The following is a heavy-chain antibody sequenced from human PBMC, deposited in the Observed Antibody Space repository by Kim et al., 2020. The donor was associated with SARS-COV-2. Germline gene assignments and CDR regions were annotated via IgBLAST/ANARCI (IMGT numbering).Heavy chain of an antibody. CDR3: ATSSLEGYCSSTSCPPDAFDI. CDR2: IYYSGST. CDR1: GGSISSYY. Sequence: SETLSLTCTVSGGSISSYYWSWIRQPPGKGLEWIGYIYYSGSTNYNPSLKSRVTISVDTSKNQFSLKLSSVTAADTAVYYCATSSLEGYCSSTSCPPDAFDIWGQGTMVTVSS. V-gene: IGHV4-59*01. J-gene: IGHJ3*02. D-gene: IGHD2-2*01.